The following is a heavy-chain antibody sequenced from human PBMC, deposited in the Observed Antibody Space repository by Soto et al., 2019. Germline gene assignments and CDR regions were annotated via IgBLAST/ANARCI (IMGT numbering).Heavy chain of an antibody. J-gene: IGHJ3*02. CDR2: ISPYNGKT. V-gene: IGHV1-18*01. CDR1: GYTFTNYG. Sequence: QAQLVQSGAEVKKPGASVNISCKASGYTFTNYGFIWVRQAPGHGLEWVGWISPYNGKTEYAQNLQGRVTMTRDKPTSTAYMELRSLRSDDTDVYYCARDIYGGNCCDAFDIWGQGTMVTVSS. D-gene: IGHD2-15*01. CDR3: ARDIYGGNCCDAFDI.